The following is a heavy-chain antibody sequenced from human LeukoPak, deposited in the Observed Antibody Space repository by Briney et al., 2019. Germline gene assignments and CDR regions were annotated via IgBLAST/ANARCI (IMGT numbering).Heavy chain of an antibody. CDR1: GFTFDDYG. V-gene: IGHV3-20*04. D-gene: IGHD5-24*01. J-gene: IGHJ3*02. CDR2: INWNGGST. Sequence: GGSLRLSCAASGFTFDDYGMSWVRQAPGKGLEWVSGINWNGGSTGYADSVKGRFTISRDNSKNTLYLQMNSLRAEDTAVYYCAKQSSRDGHNWRAFDIWGQGTMVTVSS. CDR3: AKQSSRDGHNWRAFDI.